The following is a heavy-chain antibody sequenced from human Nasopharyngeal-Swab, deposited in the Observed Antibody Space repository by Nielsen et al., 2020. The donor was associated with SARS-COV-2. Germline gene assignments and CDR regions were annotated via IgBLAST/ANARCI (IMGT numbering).Heavy chain of an antibody. J-gene: IGHJ4*02. V-gene: IGHV3-23*01. D-gene: IGHD3/OR15-3a*01. CDR2: ISGSGGST. CDR3: AKSWTYYFDY. Sequence: VRQAPGKGLEWVSAISGSGGSTYYADSVKGRFTISRDNSKNTLYLQMNSLRAEDTAVYYCAKSWTYYFDYWGQGTLVTVFS.